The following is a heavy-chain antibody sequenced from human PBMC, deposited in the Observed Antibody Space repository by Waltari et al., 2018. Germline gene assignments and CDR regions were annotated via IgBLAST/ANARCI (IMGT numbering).Heavy chain of an antibody. CDR3: ARDGYSGYDRAWFDP. V-gene: IGHV4-38-2*02. D-gene: IGHD5-12*01. Sequence: QVQLQESGPGLVKPSETLSLTCAVSGYSISSGYYWGWIRQPPGKGLEWIGSIYHSGSTYYNPSLKSRVTISVDTSKNQFSLKLSSVTAADTAVYYCARDGYSGYDRAWFDPWGQGTLVTVSS. CDR1: GYSISSGYY. J-gene: IGHJ5*02. CDR2: IYHSGST.